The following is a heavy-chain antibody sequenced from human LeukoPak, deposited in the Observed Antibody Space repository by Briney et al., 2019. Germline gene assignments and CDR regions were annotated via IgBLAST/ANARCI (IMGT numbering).Heavy chain of an antibody. V-gene: IGHV1-8*01. CDR2: MNPIRGYT. J-gene: IGHJ3*01. D-gene: IGHD3-10*01. CDR1: VYTFTIYD. CDR3: ARDYNLGSGTYGLDV. Sequence: ASVKVSCKASVYTFTIYDINWLRQATGQGLEWMGYMNPIRGYTGYSRKFPARVTMTRDTSKTTDYMELSSLRSEATAVSYCARDYNLGSGTYGLDVLGLGTLVTVSS.